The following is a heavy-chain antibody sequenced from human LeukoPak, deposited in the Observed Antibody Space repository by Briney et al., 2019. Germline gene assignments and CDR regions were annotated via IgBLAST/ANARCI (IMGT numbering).Heavy chain of an antibody. CDR2: IHSGGST. V-gene: IGHV3-66*01. Sequence: GGSLRLSCAASGFTVSSNYMSWVRQAPGKGLEWVSVIHSGGSTYYADSVKGRFTIPRDNSKNTLYLQMNSLRAEDTAVYYCARDRGRRRMITFGDAFDIWGQGTMVTVSS. D-gene: IGHD3-16*01. J-gene: IGHJ3*02. CDR1: GFTVSSNY. CDR3: ARDRGRRRMITFGDAFDI.